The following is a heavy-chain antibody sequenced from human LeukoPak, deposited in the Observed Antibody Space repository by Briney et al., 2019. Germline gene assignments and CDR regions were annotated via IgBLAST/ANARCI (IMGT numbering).Heavy chain of an antibody. D-gene: IGHD4-23*01. J-gene: IGHJ4*02. CDR3: AKRSDYGVNSNYFDY. CDR2: ISDSVTST. Sequence: GGSLRLSGAASGFTFSSYGMSWVRQAPGKGLEWVSAISDSVTSTYYADSVKGRFTISRANSKNTLYLQMNSLRAEDTAVYYCAKRSDYGVNSNYFDYWGQGTLVTVSS. CDR1: GFTFSSYG. V-gene: IGHV3-23*01.